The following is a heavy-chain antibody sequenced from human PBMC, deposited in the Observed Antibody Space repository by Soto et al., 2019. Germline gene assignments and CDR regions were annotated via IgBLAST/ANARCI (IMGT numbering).Heavy chain of an antibody. D-gene: IGHD2-2*01. CDR3: AKNKRYCTSTTCPPYYGMDV. Sequence: PGGSLRLSCAASGFTFSSYGMHWVRQAPGKGLEWVAVISYDGSNKYFADSVKGRFTISRDNSNNMLYLQMNGLRGDDTAVYYCAKNKRYCTSTTCPPYYGMDVWGQGTTVTASS. J-gene: IGHJ6*02. CDR1: GFTFSSYG. V-gene: IGHV3-30*18. CDR2: ISYDGSNK.